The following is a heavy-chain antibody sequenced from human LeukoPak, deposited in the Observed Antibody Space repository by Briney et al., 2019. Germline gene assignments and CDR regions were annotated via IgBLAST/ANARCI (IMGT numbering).Heavy chain of an antibody. Sequence: RSGGSLRLSCVGSGFTFRSHAMSWVRQAPEKGLVFVSGIYENGGTTYYADSVKGRFSISRDNSKNTLYLQMDSLRGEDTAVYYCAKDFRIGYSAHFDDWGQGALVTVSS. V-gene: IGHV3-23*01. CDR1: GFTFRSHA. CDR3: AKDFRIGYSAHFDD. D-gene: IGHD2-21*01. CDR2: IYENGGTT. J-gene: IGHJ4*02.